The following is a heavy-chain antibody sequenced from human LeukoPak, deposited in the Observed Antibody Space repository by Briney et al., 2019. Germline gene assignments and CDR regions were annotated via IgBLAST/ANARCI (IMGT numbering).Heavy chain of an antibody. CDR1: GGSISSGSYS. D-gene: IGHD3-22*01. CDR3: ARGDSSGYPDY. J-gene: IGHJ4*02. Sequence: PSETLSLTCAVSGGSISSGSYSWSWIRQPPGKGLEWIGYIYHSGSTYYNPSLKSRVTISVDKSKDQFSLKLTSVTAADTAVYYCARGDSSGYPDYWGQGSLVTVSS. CDR2: IYHSGST. V-gene: IGHV4-30-2*01.